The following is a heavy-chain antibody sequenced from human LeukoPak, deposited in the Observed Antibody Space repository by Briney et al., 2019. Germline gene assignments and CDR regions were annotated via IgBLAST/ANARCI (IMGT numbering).Heavy chain of an antibody. D-gene: IGHD7-27*01. CDR2: ISSGGSNT. Sequence: GGSLRLSCAASGFTFSTYWMHWVRQVPGKGLVWVSRISSGGSNTIYADSVKGRFTISRDNANNSLSLQMNSLRGDDAAVYYCARECDLPGAYYMDVWGKGTPVTVSS. J-gene: IGHJ6*03. CDR1: GFTFSTYW. V-gene: IGHV3-74*01. CDR3: ARECDLPGAYYMDV.